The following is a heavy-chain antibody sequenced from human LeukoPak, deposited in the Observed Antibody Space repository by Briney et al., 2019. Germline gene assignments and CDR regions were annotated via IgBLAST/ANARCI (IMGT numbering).Heavy chain of an antibody. D-gene: IGHD5-12*01. J-gene: IGHJ4*02. Sequence: SETLSLTCTVSGGSISSYYWSWTRQPPGKGLEWIGYIYYSGSTNYNPSLKSRVTISVDTSKNQFSLKLSSVTAADTAVYYCARGGRGYSGYPGVNFGYWGQGTLVTVSS. V-gene: IGHV4-59*01. CDR1: GGSISSYY. CDR3: ARGGRGYSGYPGVNFGY. CDR2: IYYSGST.